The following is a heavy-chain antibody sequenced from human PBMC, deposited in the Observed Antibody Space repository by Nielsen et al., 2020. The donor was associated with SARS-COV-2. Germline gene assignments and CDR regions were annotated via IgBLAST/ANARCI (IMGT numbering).Heavy chain of an antibody. V-gene: IGHV4-28*03. CDR2: IYYSGST. D-gene: IGHD4-23*01. CDR3: ARDVGGWFDP. CDR1: GYSISSSNW. Sequence: SETLSLTCAVSGYSISSSNWWGWIRQPPGKGLEWIGYIYYSGSTYYNPSLKSRITISVDTSKNQFSLKLSSVTAADTAVYYCARDVGGWFDPWGQGTLVTVSS. J-gene: IGHJ5*02.